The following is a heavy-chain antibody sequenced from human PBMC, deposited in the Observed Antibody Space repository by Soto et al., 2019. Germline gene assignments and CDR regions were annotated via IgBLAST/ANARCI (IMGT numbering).Heavy chain of an antibody. CDR1: GFTFSTYA. D-gene: IGHD1-1*01. V-gene: IGHV3-23*01. CDR2: ISGSSSSI. J-gene: IGHJ6*02. Sequence: EVQLLESGGGLVQPGGSLRLSCAASGFTFSTYAMNWVRQAPGNGLEWVTAISGSSSSIHYADSEKGRFTISRDNSKNTLYVQMNSLTDEDTAVYHCVKGYWKGDVWGQGTTVTVSS. CDR3: VKGYWKGDV.